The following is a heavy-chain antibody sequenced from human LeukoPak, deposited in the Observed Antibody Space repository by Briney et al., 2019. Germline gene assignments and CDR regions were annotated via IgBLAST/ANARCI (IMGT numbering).Heavy chain of an antibody. CDR1: GYTFTAYY. Sequence: ASVKVSCKASGYTFTAYYMHWVRQAPGQRLQRMGWINPNSGGTNYAQNFQGRVTMTRDTSISTAYMDLNRLRSDDTAVYYCARGDYGDPPLSYWGQGTLVTVSS. V-gene: IGHV1-2*02. D-gene: IGHD4-17*01. J-gene: IGHJ4*02. CDR3: ARGDYGDPPLSY. CDR2: INPNSGGT.